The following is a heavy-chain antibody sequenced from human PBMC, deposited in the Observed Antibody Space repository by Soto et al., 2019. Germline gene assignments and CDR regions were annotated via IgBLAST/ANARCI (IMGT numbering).Heavy chain of an antibody. CDR2: IYYSGST. Sequence: PSETLSLTCTVPGDSISTSSYYWGWIRQPPGKGLEWIGSIYYSGSTYYNPSLKSRVTISVDTSKNQFSLKLSSVTAADTAVYYFASHPREVPAAVMSYFDYWGQGTLVSVSS. CDR3: ASHPREVPAAVMSYFDY. J-gene: IGHJ4*02. CDR1: GDSISTSSYY. V-gene: IGHV4-39*01. D-gene: IGHD2-2*01.